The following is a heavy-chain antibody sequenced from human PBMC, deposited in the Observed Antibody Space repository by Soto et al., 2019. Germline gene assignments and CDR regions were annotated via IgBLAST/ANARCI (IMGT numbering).Heavy chain of an antibody. CDR2: IIPVFGTT. CDR3: ARSSPYIVVRKPTGNQDYYGMDV. Sequence: QVQLVQSGAEVKKPGSSVKVFCKASGGTFSNYTISWVRQAPGQGLEWVGGIIPVFGTTDYEQKLQGRVTITADGSTSTAYMKLSSLRSADTAVYYCARSSPYIVVRKPTGNQDYYGMDVWGQGTTVTVSS. V-gene: IGHV1-69*01. D-gene: IGHD2-2*01. CDR1: GGTFSNYT. J-gene: IGHJ6*02.